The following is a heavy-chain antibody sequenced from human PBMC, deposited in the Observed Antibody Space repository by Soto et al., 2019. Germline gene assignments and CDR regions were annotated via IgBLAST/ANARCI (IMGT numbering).Heavy chain of an antibody. D-gene: IGHD6-13*01. CDR3: ARDPIAAAALYYFDY. J-gene: IGHJ4*02. Sequence: QVQPVESGGGVVQPGRSLRLSCAASGFTFSSYAMHWVRQAPGKGLEWVAVISYDGSNKYYADSVKGRFTISRDNSKNTLYLQMNSLRAEDTAVYYCARDPIAAAALYYFDYWGQGTLVTVSS. CDR1: GFTFSSYA. CDR2: ISYDGSNK. V-gene: IGHV3-30-3*01.